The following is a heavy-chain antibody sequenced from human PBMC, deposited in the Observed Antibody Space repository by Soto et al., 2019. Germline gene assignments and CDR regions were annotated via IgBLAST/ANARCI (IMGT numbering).Heavy chain of an antibody. CDR2: IIPIFGTA. CDR1: GGTFSSYA. J-gene: IGHJ5*02. Sequence: QVQLVQSGAEVKKPGSSVKVSCKASGGTFSSYAISWVRQAPGQGLEWMGGIIPIFGTANYAQKFQGRVTITADESTSTAYMELSSLRSEDTAVYYCARGAVTMVRGVIIRWFDPWGQGTLVTVSS. D-gene: IGHD3-10*01. CDR3: ARGAVTMVRGVIIRWFDP. V-gene: IGHV1-69*12.